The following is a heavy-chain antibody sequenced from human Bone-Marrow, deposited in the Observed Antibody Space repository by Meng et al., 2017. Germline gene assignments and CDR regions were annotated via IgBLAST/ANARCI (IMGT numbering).Heavy chain of an antibody. CDR1: GGTFSSYA. Sequence: ASVKVSCKASGGTFSSYAISWVRQATGQGLEGMGWMNPNSGNTGYAQKFQGRVTMTRDTSTSTVYMELSSLRSEDTAVYYCARARTITGPYYYGSGSSKDAFDIWGQGKRVT. CDR3: ARARTITGPYYYGSGSSKDAFDI. CDR2: MNPNSGNT. D-gene: IGHD3-10*01. V-gene: IGHV1-8*02. J-gene: IGHJ3*02.